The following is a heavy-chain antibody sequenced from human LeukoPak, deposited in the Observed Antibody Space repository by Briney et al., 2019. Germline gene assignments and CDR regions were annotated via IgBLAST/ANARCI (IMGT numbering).Heavy chain of an antibody. CDR3: ARALDTVRDAFDI. CDR1: GGSISSGDYY. J-gene: IGHJ3*02. CDR2: IYYSGST. D-gene: IGHD4-11*01. V-gene: IGHV4-30-4*08. Sequence: SETLSLTCTVSGGSISSGDYYWSWIRQPPGKGLEWIGYIYYSGSTYYNPSLKSRVTISVDTSKNPFSLKLSSVTAADTAVYYCARALDTVRDAFDIWGQGTMVTVSS.